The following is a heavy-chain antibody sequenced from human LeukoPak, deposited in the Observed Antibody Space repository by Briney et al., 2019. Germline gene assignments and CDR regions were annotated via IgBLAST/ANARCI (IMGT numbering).Heavy chain of an antibody. Sequence: SVKVSCKASGGTFSSYAISWVRQAPGQGREWMGGIIPIFGTANYAQKFQGRVTITTDESTSTAYMELSSLRSEDTAVYYCASHSGSYLYYYYYYMDVWGKGTTVTVSS. J-gene: IGHJ6*03. V-gene: IGHV1-69*05. D-gene: IGHD1-26*01. CDR1: GGTFSSYA. CDR3: ASHSGSYLYYYYYYMDV. CDR2: IIPIFGTA.